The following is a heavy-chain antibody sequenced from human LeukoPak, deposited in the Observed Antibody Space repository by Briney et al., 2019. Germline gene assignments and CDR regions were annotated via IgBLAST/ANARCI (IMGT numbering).Heavy chain of an antibody. Sequence: TSETLSLTCSVSGYSITSGYFWGWIRRPPGKGLEWIGSIYHSGSTYYNPSLKSRVTISLDTSKNQFSLKLSSVTAADTAVYYCARAYYYDSSGYGGGRLGPFDYWGQGTLVTVSS. V-gene: IGHV4-38-2*02. J-gene: IGHJ4*02. CDR2: IYHSGST. CDR3: ARAYYYDSSGYGGGRLGPFDY. D-gene: IGHD3-22*01. CDR1: GYSITSGYF.